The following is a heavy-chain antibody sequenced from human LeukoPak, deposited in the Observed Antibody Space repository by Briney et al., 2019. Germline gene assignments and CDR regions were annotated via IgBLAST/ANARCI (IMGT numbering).Heavy chain of an antibody. D-gene: IGHD6-13*01. J-gene: IGHJ4*02. V-gene: IGHV3-7*01. CDR1: GFTFSSYW. Sequence: PGGSLRLSCAASGFTFSSYWMSWVRQAPGKGLEWVANIKQDGSEKYYVDSVKGRFTISRDNAKNSLYLQMNSLRAEDTAVYYCARVDSSSWHSTYYFDYWGQGTLVTVSS. CDR2: IKQDGSEK. CDR3: ARVDSSSWHSTYYFDY.